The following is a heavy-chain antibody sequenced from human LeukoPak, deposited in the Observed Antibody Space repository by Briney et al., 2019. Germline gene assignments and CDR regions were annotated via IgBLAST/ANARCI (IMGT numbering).Heavy chain of an antibody. J-gene: IGHJ4*02. D-gene: IGHD5-24*01. CDR1: GFTFGTYG. CDR2: IWYDGSEK. Sequence: PGTSLRLSCTASGFTFGTYGMHWVRQAPGQGLEWVAIIWYDGSEKYYADSVKGRLTISRDNSKNTTYLEMNSLKTEDTAIYYCARDQDGYNLFDIWGQGTLVIVSS. CDR3: ARDQDGYNLFDI. V-gene: IGHV3-33*01.